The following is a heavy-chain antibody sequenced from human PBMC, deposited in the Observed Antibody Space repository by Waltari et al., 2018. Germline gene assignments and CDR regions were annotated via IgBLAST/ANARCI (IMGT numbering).Heavy chain of an antibody. J-gene: IGHJ6*02. V-gene: IGHV4-39*01. CDR2: IYYSGST. D-gene: IGHD2-8*01. Sequence: QLQLQESGPGLVKPSETLSLTCTVSGGSISSRSYYWGWIRQPPGTGLEWIGSIYYSGSTYYNPSLKSRVTISVDTSKNQFSLKLSSVTAADTAVYYCARHIGYCTNGVCYADYYGMDVWGQGTTVTVSS. CDR1: GGSISSRSYY. CDR3: ARHIGYCTNGVCYADYYGMDV.